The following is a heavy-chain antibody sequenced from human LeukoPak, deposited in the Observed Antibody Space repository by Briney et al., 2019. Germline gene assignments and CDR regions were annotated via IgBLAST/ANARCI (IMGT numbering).Heavy chain of an antibody. CDR3: ARDATGVRMDV. CDR2: IWYDGTNK. CDR1: GFTFSSHG. V-gene: IGHV3-33*01. Sequence: QPGRSLRLSCAASGFTFSSHGIHWVRQAPGKGLEWVAVIWYDGTNKYYADSVKGRCTISRDNSKNTLYLQMNSLRAEDTAVYFCARDATGVRMDVWGRGTTVTVSS. J-gene: IGHJ6*02. D-gene: IGHD7-27*01.